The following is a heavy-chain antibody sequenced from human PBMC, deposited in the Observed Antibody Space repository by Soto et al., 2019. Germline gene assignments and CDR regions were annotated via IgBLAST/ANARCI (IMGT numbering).Heavy chain of an antibody. V-gene: IGHV1-69*04. J-gene: IGHJ4*02. CDR1: GGTFSSYT. CDR2: IIPILGIA. D-gene: IGHD2-2*02. Sequence: VASVKVSCKASGGTFSSYTISWVRQAPGQGLEWMGRIIPILGIANYAQKFQGRVTITADKSTSTAYMELSSLRSEDTAVYYCARDCGTSHCYTYYFDYWGQGTLVTVSS. CDR3: ARDCGTSHCYTYYFDY.